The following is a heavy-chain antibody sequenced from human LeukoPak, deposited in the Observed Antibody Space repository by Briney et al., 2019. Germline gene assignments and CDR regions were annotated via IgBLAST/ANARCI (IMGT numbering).Heavy chain of an antibody. D-gene: IGHD2-15*01. CDR3: ARQGRSRGDY. Sequence: GESLKISCKGFGYNFTTYWIGWVRQMPGKGQDWMGIIYPGDSDTRYSPSFQGQVTISADKSISTAYLQWSSLKASDTAMYYCARQGRSRGDYWGQGTLVTVSS. V-gene: IGHV5-51*01. CDR2: IYPGDSDT. J-gene: IGHJ4*02. CDR1: GYNFTTYW.